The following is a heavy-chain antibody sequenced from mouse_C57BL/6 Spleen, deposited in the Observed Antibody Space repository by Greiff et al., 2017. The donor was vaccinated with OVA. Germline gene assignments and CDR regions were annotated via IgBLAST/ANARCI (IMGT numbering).Heavy chain of an antibody. D-gene: IGHD1-1*01. CDR1: GFNIKDYY. CDR3: ARSNYYGSSYGYFDV. Sequence: DVKLVESGAELVKPGASVKLSCTASGFNIKDYYMHWVKQRTEQGLEWIGRIDPEDGETKYAPKFQGKAPITADTSSNTAYLQLSSLTSEDTAVYYCARSNYYGSSYGYFDVWGTGTTVTVSS. V-gene: IGHV14-2*01. CDR2: IDPEDGET. J-gene: IGHJ1*03.